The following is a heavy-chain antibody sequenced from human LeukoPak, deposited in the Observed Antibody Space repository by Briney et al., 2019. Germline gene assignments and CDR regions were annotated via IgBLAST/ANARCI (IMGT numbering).Heavy chain of an antibody. D-gene: IGHD3-22*01. J-gene: IGHJ4*02. CDR3: ARGKSTYYYDSSGYYY. Sequence: SETLSLTCVVYGGSFSGYYWSWIRQPPGKGLEWIGEINHSGSTNYNPSLKSRVTISVDTSKNQFSLKLSSVTAADTAVYYCARGKSTYYYDSSGYYYWGQGTLVTVSS. CDR1: GGSFSGYY. CDR2: INHSGST. V-gene: IGHV4-34*01.